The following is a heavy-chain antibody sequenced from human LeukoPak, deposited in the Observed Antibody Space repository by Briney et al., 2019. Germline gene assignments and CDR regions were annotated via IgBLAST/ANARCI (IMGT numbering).Heavy chain of an antibody. CDR2: IVVGSGNT. CDR1: GFTFTSSA. V-gene: IGHV1-58*02. J-gene: IGHJ5*02. D-gene: IGHD3-9*01. Sequence: SVKVSCKASGFTFTSSAMQWVRQARGQRLEWIGWIVVGSGNTSYAQKFQERVTITRDMSTSTAYMELSSLRSEDTAVYYCAAGLYYDILTGYFSNWFDPWGQGTLVTVSS. CDR3: AAGLYYDILTGYFSNWFDP.